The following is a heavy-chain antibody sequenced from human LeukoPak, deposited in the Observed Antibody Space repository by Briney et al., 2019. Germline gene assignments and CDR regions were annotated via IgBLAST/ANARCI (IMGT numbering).Heavy chain of an antibody. CDR1: GDSISTYY. J-gene: IGHJ4*02. CDR3: ARGNDILTGYEIDY. V-gene: IGHV4-59*01. CDR2: IFYTGST. D-gene: IGHD3-9*01. Sequence: SETLSLTCTVSGDSISTYYWSWIRQPPGKGLEWIGYIFYTGSTNYNPSLKSRVTISVDTSKNQFSLKLSSVTAADTAVYYCARGNDILTGYEIDYWGQGTLVTVSS.